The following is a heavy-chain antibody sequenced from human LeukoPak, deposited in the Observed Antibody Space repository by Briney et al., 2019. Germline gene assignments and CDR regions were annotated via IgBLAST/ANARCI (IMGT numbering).Heavy chain of an antibody. V-gene: IGHV1-2*02. D-gene: IGHD1-26*01. J-gene: IGHJ3*02. CDR1: GGTFISYA. CDR3: ARDGWELPYHDAFDI. CDR2: INPNSGGT. Sequence: GASVKVSCKASGGTFISYAISWVRQAPGQGLEWMGWINPNSGGTNYAQKFQGRVTMTRDTSISTDYMELSRLRSDDTAVYYCARDGWELPYHDAFDIWGQGTMVTVSS.